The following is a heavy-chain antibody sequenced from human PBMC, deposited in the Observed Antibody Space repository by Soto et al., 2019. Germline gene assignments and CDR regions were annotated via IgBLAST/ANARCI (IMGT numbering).Heavy chain of an antibody. Sequence: QPGGSLRLSCAASGFTFSSFAMHWVRQAPGKGLEWVAVISYDGSNKYYVDSVKGRFTISRDNSKNTLYLQMNSLRAEDTAVYYCARDIALAGIPWFDPWGQGISVTVSS. CDR2: ISYDGSNK. CDR3: ARDIALAGIPWFDP. CDR1: GFTFSSFA. D-gene: IGHD6-13*01. J-gene: IGHJ5*02. V-gene: IGHV3-30-3*01.